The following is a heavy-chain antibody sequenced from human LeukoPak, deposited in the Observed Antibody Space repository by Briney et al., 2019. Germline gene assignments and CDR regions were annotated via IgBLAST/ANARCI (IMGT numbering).Heavy chain of an antibody. CDR1: GFTFSSYS. CDR3: ASDGPVNRGYCSSTSCPYYYYYMDV. J-gene: IGHJ6*03. CDR2: IISSSSYI. V-gene: IGHV3-21*01. D-gene: IGHD2-2*01. Sequence: GGSLRLSCAASGFTFSSYSMNWVRQAPGKGLEWVSSIISSSSYIYYADSVKGRFTISRDNAKHSLYLQMNSLRAEVTAVYYCASDGPVNRGYCSSTSCPYYYYYMDVWGKGTTVTVS.